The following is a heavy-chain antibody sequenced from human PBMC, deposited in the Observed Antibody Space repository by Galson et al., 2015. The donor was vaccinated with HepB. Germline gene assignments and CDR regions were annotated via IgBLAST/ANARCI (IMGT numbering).Heavy chain of an antibody. CDR3: AKDMNGSGSYSNYYYGMDV. Sequence: SLRLSCAASGFTFSSYGMHWVRQAPGKGLEWVAVISYDGSNKYYADSVKGRFTISRDNSKNTLYLQMNSLRAEDTAVYYCAKDMNGSGSYSNYYYGMDVWGQGTTVTVSS. J-gene: IGHJ6*02. D-gene: IGHD3-10*01. CDR2: ISYDGSNK. CDR1: GFTFSSYG. V-gene: IGHV3-30*18.